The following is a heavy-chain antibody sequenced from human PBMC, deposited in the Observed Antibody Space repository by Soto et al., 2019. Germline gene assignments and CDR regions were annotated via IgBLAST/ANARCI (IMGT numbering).Heavy chain of an antibody. CDR2: ISYDGSNK. CDR1: GFTFSSYA. D-gene: IGHD3-22*01. J-gene: IGHJ6*02. V-gene: IGHV3-30-3*01. CDR3: ARDLRYYDSSGYYLQTYYYYGMDV. Sequence: SCAASGFTFSSYAMHWVRQAPGKGLEWVAVISYDGSNKYYADSVKGRFTISRDNSKNTLYLQMNSLRAEDTAVYYCARDLRYYDSSGYYLQTYYYYGMDVWGQGTTVTVSS.